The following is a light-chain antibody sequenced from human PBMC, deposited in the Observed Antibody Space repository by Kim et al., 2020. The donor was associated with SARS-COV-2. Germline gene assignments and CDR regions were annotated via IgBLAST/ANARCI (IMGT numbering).Light chain of an antibody. J-gene: IGKJ4*01. CDR1: QDISSY. CDR3: QQYYGNAFT. Sequence: AIRITQSPSSLSASTGDRVTITCRASQDISSYLAWYQQKPGKAPKLLIYAASTLQRGVPSRFSGSGSGTDFTLTISCLQSEDFATYYCQQYYGNAFTFGGGTKVEIK. CDR2: AAS. V-gene: IGKV1-8*01.